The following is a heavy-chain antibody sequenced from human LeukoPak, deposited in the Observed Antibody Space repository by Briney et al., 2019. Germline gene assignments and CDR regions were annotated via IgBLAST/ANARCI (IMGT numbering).Heavy chain of an antibody. Sequence: PSETLSLTCTVSGVSISSYYWSWIRQPPGKGLQWIGYIYYTGSTNYNPSLKSRVTISVDTSKNQFSLKLSSVTAADTAVYYCARVFTHAGTLRYFYYAMDVWGQGTTATVSS. J-gene: IGHJ6*02. CDR1: GVSISSYY. CDR3: ARVFTHAGTLRYFYYAMDV. V-gene: IGHV4-59*01. D-gene: IGHD6-13*01. CDR2: IYYTGST.